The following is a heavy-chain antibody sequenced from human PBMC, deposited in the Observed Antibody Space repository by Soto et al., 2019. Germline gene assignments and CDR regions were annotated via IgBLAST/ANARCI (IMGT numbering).Heavy chain of an antibody. CDR2: VHHTGST. D-gene: IGHD1-20*01. CDR3: ARTDVYTSQGDYLDS. CDR1: GASISGGGNS. V-gene: IGHV4-30-2*01. Sequence: SETLSLTCAVSGASISGGGNSWNWIRPPPGKGLEWIGYVHHTGSTYYTPSLKSRVTISLDRSKNQFSLKLTSVTAADTAVYYCARTDVYTSQGDYLDSWGQGALVTAPQ. J-gene: IGHJ4*02.